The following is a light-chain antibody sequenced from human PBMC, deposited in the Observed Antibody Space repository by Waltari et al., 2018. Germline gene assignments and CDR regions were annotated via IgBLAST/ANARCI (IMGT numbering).Light chain of an antibody. CDR3: QQYNSYSG. CDR2: KAS. V-gene: IGKV1-5*03. J-gene: IGKJ3*01. Sequence: DIQMTQSPSTLSASVGDRLTITCRASQSISSWLAWYQQKPGKAPKLLIYKASSLESGVPSRFSGSESGTEFTLTISSLQPDDFATYYCQQYNSYSGFGPGTKVDIK. CDR1: QSISSW.